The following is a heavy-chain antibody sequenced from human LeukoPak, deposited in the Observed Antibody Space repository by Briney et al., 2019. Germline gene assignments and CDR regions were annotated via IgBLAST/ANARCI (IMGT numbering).Heavy chain of an antibody. CDR2: IDYLGRT. D-gene: IGHD4-17*01. Sequence: PSETLSLTCAVYGESFRHYYWTWIRQPSPKGLEWIGEIDYLGRTSYNQSLKSRLTISVDTSKNQFSLRLSSITAADTAVYYCARLPTVTFFDYWGQGTLVTVSS. V-gene: IGHV4-34*01. CDR3: ARLPTVTFFDY. J-gene: IGHJ4*02. CDR1: GESFRHYY.